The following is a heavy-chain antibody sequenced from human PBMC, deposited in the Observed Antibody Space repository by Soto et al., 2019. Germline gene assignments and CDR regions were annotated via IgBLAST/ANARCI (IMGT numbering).Heavy chain of an antibody. V-gene: IGHV1-18*01. J-gene: IGHJ4*02. CDR1: GYAFTTYG. Sequence: QVHLVQSGAEVKKPGASVKVSCKGSGYAFTTYGITWVRQAPGQGLEWMGWISAHNGNTNYAQKLQGRVTVTIDTSTSTGYMELRSLRSDDTAVYYCARGRDGDDWGQGALVTVSS. CDR2: ISAHNGNT. CDR3: ARGRDGDD.